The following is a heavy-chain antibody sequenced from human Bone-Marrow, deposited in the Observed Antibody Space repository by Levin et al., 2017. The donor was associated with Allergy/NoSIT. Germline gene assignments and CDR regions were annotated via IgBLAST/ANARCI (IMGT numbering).Heavy chain of an antibody. D-gene: IGHD5/OR15-5a*01. Sequence: GGSLRLSCKGSGYIFTSYWVGWVRQMPGKGLEWMGIIYPGDSDTRYSPSFQGQVTISADRSTSTAYLQWSSLKASDTAMYYCARQGGRYSVNLDYWGQGTLVTVSS. V-gene: IGHV5-51*01. J-gene: IGHJ4*02. CDR2: IYPGDSDT. CDR1: GYIFTSYW. CDR3: ARQGGRYSVNLDY.